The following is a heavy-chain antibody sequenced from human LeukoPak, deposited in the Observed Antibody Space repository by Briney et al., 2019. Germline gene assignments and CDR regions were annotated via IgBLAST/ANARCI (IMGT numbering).Heavy chain of an antibody. Sequence: GGSLRLSCAASGFTLSNYAMTRVRQAPGKGLEWVSSITGSGALTYYADSVKGRFTISKDNAMDTLFLQMNSLRADDTAVYYCAKDRVDGSGSQFDSWGQGSLVTVSS. CDR3: AKDRVDGSGSQFDS. V-gene: IGHV3-23*01. CDR2: ITGSGALT. CDR1: GFTLSNYA. J-gene: IGHJ4*02. D-gene: IGHD3-10*01.